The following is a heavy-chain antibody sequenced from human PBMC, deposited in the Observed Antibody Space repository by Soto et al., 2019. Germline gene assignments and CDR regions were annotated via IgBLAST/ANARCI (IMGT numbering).Heavy chain of an antibody. V-gene: IGHV4-39*01. J-gene: IGHJ3*02. Sequence: SETLALTCTVSVGSISSSSHYWAGIRQPPGKGLEWIGCIYYDGSTHYYPSLESRVTISADMSKNQFSLRLNTVTAADTAVYYCACPYYDSSGDWSAIDICGQGTMVTVSS. CDR1: VGSISSSSHY. D-gene: IGHD3-22*01. CDR3: ACPYYDSSGDWSAIDI. CDR2: IYYDGST.